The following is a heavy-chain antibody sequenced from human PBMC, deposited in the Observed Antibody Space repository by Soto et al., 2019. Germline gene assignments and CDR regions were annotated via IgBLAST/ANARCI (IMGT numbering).Heavy chain of an antibody. D-gene: IGHD6-19*01. CDR1: GYTFTDYY. J-gene: IGHJ6*02. V-gene: IGHV1-2*02. CDR3: ARDQRPSSGWTGLDV. CDR2: INPNSGGT. Sequence: QVQLVQSGAEVKKPGASVKVSCKASGYTFTDYYMHWVRQAPGQGLEWMGWINPNSGGTNDAQKCQGRVTMTRDTSISTADMELNRLRSDDTGVYYCARDQRPSSGWTGLDVWAQGTTVTLAS.